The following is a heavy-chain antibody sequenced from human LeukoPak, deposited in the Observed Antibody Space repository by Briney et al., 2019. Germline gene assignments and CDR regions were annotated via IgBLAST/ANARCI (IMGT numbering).Heavy chain of an antibody. CDR3: ARQRGDCSSTSCYAPN. D-gene: IGHD2-2*01. V-gene: IGHV4-38-2*01. CDR2: IYHSGST. Sequence: KTSETLSLTCAVSGYSISSGYYWGWIRQPPGKGLEWIGSIYHSGSTYYNPSPKSRVTISVDTSKDQFSLKLSSVTAADTAVYYCARQRGDCSSTSCYAPNWGQGTLVTVSS. J-gene: IGHJ4*02. CDR1: GYSISSGYY.